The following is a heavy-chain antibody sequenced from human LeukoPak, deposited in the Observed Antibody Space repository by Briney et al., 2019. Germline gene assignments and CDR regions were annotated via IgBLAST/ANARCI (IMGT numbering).Heavy chain of an antibody. J-gene: IGHJ4*02. CDR3: ATDYDYVWGFDY. V-gene: IGHV1-69*01. D-gene: IGHD3-16*01. CDR1: GGTFSSYA. CDR2: IIPIFGTA. Sequence: TVKVSCKASGGTFSSYAISWVRQAPGQGLEWMGGIIPIFGTANYAQKFQGRVTITADESTSTAYMELSSLRSEDTAVYYCATDYDYVWGFDYWGQGTLVTVSS.